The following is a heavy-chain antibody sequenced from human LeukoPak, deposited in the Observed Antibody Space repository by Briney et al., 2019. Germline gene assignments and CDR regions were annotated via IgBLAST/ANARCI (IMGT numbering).Heavy chain of an antibody. CDR2: INPSGGST. V-gene: IGHV1-46*01. Sequence: ASVKVSCKASGYTFTSYYMHWVRQAPGQGLEWMGIINPSGGSTSYAQKFQGRVTMTRDMSTSTVYMELSSLRSEDTAVYYCARRVAVGVLWGNWFDPWGQGTLVTVSS. CDR1: GYTFTSYY. J-gene: IGHJ5*02. D-gene: IGHD2-21*01. CDR3: ARRVAVGVLWGNWFDP.